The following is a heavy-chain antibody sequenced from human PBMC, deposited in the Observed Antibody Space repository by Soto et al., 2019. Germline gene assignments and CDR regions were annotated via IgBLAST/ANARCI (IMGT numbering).Heavy chain of an antibody. CDR2: ISYDGRDQ. CDR3: ARGPLYDVLTGYPTPFDS. J-gene: IGHJ4*02. D-gene: IGHD3-9*01. Sequence: QVELVESGGGVVQPGRSLRLSCAASGFSFSSYGMHWVRQAPGKGLAWVAVISYDGRDQFYSDSLKGRFTISRDNSKNTLYLQMNSLRDDDTAVYYCARGPLYDVLTGYPTPFDSWGQGTLVTVSS. CDR1: GFSFSSYG. V-gene: IGHV3-30*03.